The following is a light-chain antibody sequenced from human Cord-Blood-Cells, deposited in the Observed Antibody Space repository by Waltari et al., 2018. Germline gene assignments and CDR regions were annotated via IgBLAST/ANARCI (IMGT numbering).Light chain of an antibody. CDR3: QAWDSITVV. V-gene: IGLV3-1*01. J-gene: IGLJ2*01. CDR2: QDS. CDR1: TVGGKY. Sequence: SYALTQPPSVSVSPGQTASITCPGATVGGKYPCWYQQKPGQSPVLVIYQDSKRPSGIPERFSGSNSGNTATLTISGTQAMDEADYYCQAWDSITVVFGGGTKLTVL.